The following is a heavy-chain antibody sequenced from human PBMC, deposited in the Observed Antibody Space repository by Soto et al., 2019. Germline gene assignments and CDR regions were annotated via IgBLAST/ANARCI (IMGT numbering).Heavy chain of an antibody. D-gene: IGHD3-10*01. CDR3: ARDRYYYGSGRHFDY. Sequence: PGGSLRLSCAASGFTFSSYSMNWVRQAPGKGLEWVSYISSSSSTIYYADSVKGRFTISRDNAKNSLYLQMNSLRAEDTAVYYCARDRYYYGSGRHFDYWGQGTLVTVSS. CDR1: GFTFSSYS. CDR2: ISSSSSTI. V-gene: IGHV3-48*01. J-gene: IGHJ4*02.